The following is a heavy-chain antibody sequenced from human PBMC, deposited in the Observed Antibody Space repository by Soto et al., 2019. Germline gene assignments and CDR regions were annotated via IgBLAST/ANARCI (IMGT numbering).Heavy chain of an antibody. CDR1: GVSISNYY. CDR2: IYYSETT. V-gene: IGHV4-59*13. D-gene: IGHD6-19*01. J-gene: IGHJ6*02. CDR3: ALSSGWYDYYHFGMDV. Sequence: QVQLQESGPGLAKPSETLSLICSVSGVSISNYYWSWIRQTPGRGLEWIGYIYYSETTNYNPSLQSRVTISVDTSKNQVSLRMTSVTAADTAMYYCALSSGWYDYYHFGMDVWGQGTTVTVSS.